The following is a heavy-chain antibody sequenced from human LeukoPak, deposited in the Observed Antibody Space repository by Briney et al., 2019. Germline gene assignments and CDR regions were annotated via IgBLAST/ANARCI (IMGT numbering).Heavy chain of an antibody. CDR1: GYTFTSYG. CDR2: SSAYNGNT. D-gene: IGHD6-19*01. J-gene: IGHJ4*02. V-gene: IGHV1-18*01. Sequence: ASVKVSCKASGYTFTSYGISWVRQAPGQGLEWMGWSSAYNGNTNYAQKLQGRVTMTTDTSTSTAYMELRSLRSDDTAVYYCARDNRVAVAGTGGFDYWGQGTLVTVSS. CDR3: ARDNRVAVAGTGGFDY.